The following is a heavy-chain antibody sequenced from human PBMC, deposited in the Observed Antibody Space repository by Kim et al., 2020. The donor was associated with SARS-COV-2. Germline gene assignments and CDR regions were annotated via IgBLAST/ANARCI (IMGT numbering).Heavy chain of an antibody. Sequence: KFQGRVTITRDTSASTAYMELSSLRSEDTAVYYCARSDIVVVPAARSLDYWGQGTLVTVSS. V-gene: IGHV1-3*01. CDR3: ARSDIVVVPAARSLDY. D-gene: IGHD2-2*01. J-gene: IGHJ4*02.